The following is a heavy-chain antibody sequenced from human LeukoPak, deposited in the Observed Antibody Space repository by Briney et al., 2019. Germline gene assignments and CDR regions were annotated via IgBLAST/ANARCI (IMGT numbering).Heavy chain of an antibody. Sequence: SETLSLTCAVSGYSISSGYYWGWIRQPPGKGLEWIGSIYHSGSTYYNPSLKSRGTISVDTSKNQFSLKLSSVTAADTAVYYCARLRVAEAENWGQGTLVTVSS. CDR1: GYSISSGYY. CDR3: ARLRVAEAEN. CDR2: IYHSGST. J-gene: IGHJ4*02. D-gene: IGHD6-19*01. V-gene: IGHV4-38-2*01.